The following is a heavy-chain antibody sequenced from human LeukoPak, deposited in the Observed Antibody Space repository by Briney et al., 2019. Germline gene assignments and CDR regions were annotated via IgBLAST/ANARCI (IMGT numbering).Heavy chain of an antibody. Sequence: GGSLRLSCAASGFTFSSYAMSWARQAPGKGLEWVSAISGSGGSTYYADSVKGRFTISRDNSKNTLYLQINSLRAEDTAVYYCAKDTEEKQWLVPQNAFDIWGQGTMVTVSS. CDR3: AKDTEEKQWLVPQNAFDI. D-gene: IGHD6-19*01. CDR2: ISGSGGST. V-gene: IGHV3-23*01. CDR1: GFTFSSYA. J-gene: IGHJ3*02.